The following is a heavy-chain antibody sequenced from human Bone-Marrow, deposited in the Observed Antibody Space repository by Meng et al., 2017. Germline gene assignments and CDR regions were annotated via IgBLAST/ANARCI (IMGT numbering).Heavy chain of an antibody. CDR2: IIPIFGTT. J-gene: IGHJ4*02. D-gene: IGHD3-22*01. V-gene: IGHV1-69*13. CDR3: ARGPDYYDSSGYYKYYFDY. CDR1: GGTFRSYL. Sequence: SSVKVSCKPSGGTFRSYLFSWVRQAPGQGLEWMGGIIPIFGTTNYAQKFQGRVTITADESTSTVFMELSSLTSEDTAVYYCARGPDYYDSSGYYKYYFDYWGQGTLVTVSS.